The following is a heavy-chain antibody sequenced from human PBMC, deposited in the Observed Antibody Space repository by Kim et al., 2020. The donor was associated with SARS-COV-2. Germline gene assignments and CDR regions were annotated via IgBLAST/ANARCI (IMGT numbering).Heavy chain of an antibody. D-gene: IGHD3-3*01. CDR2: IYPGDSDT. CDR3: ARHFSPRFYYYYGMDV. CDR1: GYSFTSYW. Sequence: GESLKISCEGSGYSFTSYWIGWVRQMPGKGLEWMGIIYPGDSDTRYSPSFQGQVTISADKSISTAYLQWSSLKASDTAMYYCARHFSPRFYYYYGMDVWGQGTTVTVSS. J-gene: IGHJ6*02. V-gene: IGHV5-51*01.